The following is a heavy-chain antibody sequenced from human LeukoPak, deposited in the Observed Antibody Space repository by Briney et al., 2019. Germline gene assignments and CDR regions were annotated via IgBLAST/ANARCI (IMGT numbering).Heavy chain of an antibody. CDR3: VRDGGSFFDS. D-gene: IGHD3-10*01. CDR1: GFTFSDYY. Sequence: GGSLRLSCAASGFTFSDYYMSWIRQAPGKGLEWVSFISSSGSAIYYADSPKGRFTISRDNAKNSLYLQLNSLRVEDTAVYYCVRDGGSFFDSWGQGTLVTVSS. J-gene: IGHJ4*02. V-gene: IGHV3-11*01. CDR2: ISSSGSAI.